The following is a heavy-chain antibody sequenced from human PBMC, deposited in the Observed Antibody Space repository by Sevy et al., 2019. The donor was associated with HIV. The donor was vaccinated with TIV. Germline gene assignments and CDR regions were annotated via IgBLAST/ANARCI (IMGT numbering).Heavy chain of an antibody. CDR2: INQVXXEK. CDR1: GFXXXXXX. D-gene: IGHD3-22*01. CDR3: XXPYRTDPFYYSGSSGXYYPXXXXS. V-gene: IGHV3-7*01. Sequence: GGSLRLSXAAXGFXXXXXXMTWVRQAPGKGLEWVANINQVXXEKFYVDSVKGRFTIPRDNAKNSLYLQMNSLRVEDTAVYYXXXPYRTDPFYYSGSSGXYYPXXXXSWGQXTLVTVSS. J-gene: IGHJ5*02.